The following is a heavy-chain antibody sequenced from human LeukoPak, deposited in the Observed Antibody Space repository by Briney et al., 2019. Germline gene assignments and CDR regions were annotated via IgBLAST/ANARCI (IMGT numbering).Heavy chain of an antibody. CDR3: ARGRPHGNDY. J-gene: IGHJ4*02. CDR2: ISSSSSTI. V-gene: IGHV3-48*01. Sequence: GGSLRLSCAAPGFTFSSYSMNWVRQAPGKGLERVSYISSSSSTIYYADSVKGRFTISRDNAKNSLYLQMNSLRVEDTAVYYCARGRPHGNDYWGQGTLVTVSS. D-gene: IGHD4-23*01. CDR1: GFTFSSYS.